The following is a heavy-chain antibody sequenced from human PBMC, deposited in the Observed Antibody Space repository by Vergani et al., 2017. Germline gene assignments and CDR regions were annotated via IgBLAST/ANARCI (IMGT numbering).Heavy chain of an antibody. V-gene: IGHV1-69*12. D-gene: IGHD3-9*01. J-gene: IGHJ5*02. CDR3: ARVVSRGILTKLSWFDP. CDR2: IIPIFGTA. Sequence: QVQLVQSGAEVKKPGSSVKVSCKASGGTLSSYAISWVRQAPGQGLEWMGGIIPIFGTANYAQKFQGRVTITADESTSTAYMELSSLRSEDTAVYYCARVVSRGILTKLSWFDPWGQGTLVTVSS. CDR1: GGTLSSYA.